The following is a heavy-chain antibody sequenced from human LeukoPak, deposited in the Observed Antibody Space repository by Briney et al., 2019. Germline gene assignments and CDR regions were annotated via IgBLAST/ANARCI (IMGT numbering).Heavy chain of an antibody. CDR3: VRDRLEPPSYYFYMDV. CDR1: GFTFSHYW. CDR2: ISSTSSYI. D-gene: IGHD1-1*01. V-gene: IGHV3-21*01. Sequence: GGSLRLSCAASGFTFSHYWMHWVRQVPGKGLEWVACISSTSSYIYYADSVQGRFTISRDNAKKSVYLQMDSLRAEDTAVYYCVRDRLEPPSYYFYMDVWGKGTTVTVSS. J-gene: IGHJ6*03.